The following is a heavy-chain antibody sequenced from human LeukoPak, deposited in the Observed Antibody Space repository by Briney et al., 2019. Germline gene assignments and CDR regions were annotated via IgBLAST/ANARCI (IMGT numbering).Heavy chain of an antibody. Sequence: PGGSLRLSCAASGFTFNNHAMSWVRQAPGRGLAWVARFTSGGNSMTCADCVKGRFTVSRDIAKNTLYLQMNSLRAEDTAVYYCARAQVGTPTDCWGQGTLVTVSS. CDR3: ARAQVGTPTDC. D-gene: IGHD1-26*01. CDR2: FTSGGNSM. CDR1: GFTFNNHA. V-gene: IGHV3-74*01. J-gene: IGHJ4*02.